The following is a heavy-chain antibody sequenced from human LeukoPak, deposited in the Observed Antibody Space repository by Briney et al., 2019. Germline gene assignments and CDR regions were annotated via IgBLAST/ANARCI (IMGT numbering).Heavy chain of an antibody. J-gene: IGHJ5*02. V-gene: IGHV4-31*03. CDR3: ARQYFDWLDRWFDP. CDR2: IYYSGST. Sequence: SETLSLTCTVSGGSISSGGYYWSWIRQHPGKGLEWIGYIYYSGSTYYNPSLKSRVTISVDTSKNQFSLKLSSVTAADTAVYYCARQYFDWLDRWFDPWGQGTLVTVSS. D-gene: IGHD3-9*01. CDR1: GGSISSGGYY.